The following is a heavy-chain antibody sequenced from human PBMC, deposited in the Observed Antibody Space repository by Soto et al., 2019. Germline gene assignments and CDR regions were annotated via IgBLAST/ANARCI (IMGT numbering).Heavy chain of an antibody. D-gene: IGHD2-15*01. CDR3: ARGRDSGGKYSDY. CDR2: IWYDGSNK. J-gene: IGHJ4*02. Sequence: GGSLRLSCAASGFTFSSYGMHWVRQAPGKGLEWVAVIWYDGSNKYYADSVKGRFTISRDNSKNTLYLQMNSLRAEDTAVYYYARGRDSGGKYSDYWGQGSLVTVSS. CDR1: GFTFSSYG. V-gene: IGHV3-33*01.